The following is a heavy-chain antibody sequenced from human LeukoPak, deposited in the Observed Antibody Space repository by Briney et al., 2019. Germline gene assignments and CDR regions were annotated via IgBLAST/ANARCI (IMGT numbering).Heavy chain of an antibody. Sequence: SETLSLTCTVSGGSISSYYWSWLRQPPGKGLEWIGYISYSGSTSYNPSLKSRVTISLDTTKNQFSLKLSSVTAADTAFFYCARYSSSSLEFDYWGQGTLVTVSP. J-gene: IGHJ4*02. CDR3: ARYSSSSLEFDY. CDR2: ISYSGST. CDR1: GGSISSYY. V-gene: IGHV4-59*08. D-gene: IGHD6-6*01.